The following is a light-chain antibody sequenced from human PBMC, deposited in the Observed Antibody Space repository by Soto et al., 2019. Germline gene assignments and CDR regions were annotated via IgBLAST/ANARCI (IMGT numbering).Light chain of an antibody. V-gene: IGKV3-20*01. Sequence: EIVLTQSPGTLSLSPGERATLSCRASQSVSSNYLAWYQQKPGQAPRLLIYGASSRATGIPDRFSGSGSGTDFTLTISRLEPEDFAVYYCQQYNNWPPGGFGGGTKVDIK. J-gene: IGKJ4*01. CDR1: QSVSSNY. CDR3: QQYNNWPPGG. CDR2: GAS.